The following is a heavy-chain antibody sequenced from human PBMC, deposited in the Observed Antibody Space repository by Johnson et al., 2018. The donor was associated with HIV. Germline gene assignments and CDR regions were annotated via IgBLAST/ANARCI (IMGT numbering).Heavy chain of an antibody. D-gene: IGHD5-12*01. V-gene: IGHV3-43D*03. CDR3: AKDSKWLRSEGVGAFDI. CDR1: GFTFDDYA. Sequence: QLVESGGGVVQPGGSLRLSCAASGFTFDDYAMHWVRQAPGKGLEWVSLISWDGGSTYYADSVKGRFTISRDNSKNSLYLQMNSLRAEDTALYYLAKDSKWLRSEGVGAFDIWCQGTMVTVSS. CDR2: ISWDGGST. J-gene: IGHJ3*02.